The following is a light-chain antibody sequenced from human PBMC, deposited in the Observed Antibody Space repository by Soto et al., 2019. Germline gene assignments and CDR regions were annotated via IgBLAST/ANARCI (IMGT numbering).Light chain of an antibody. J-gene: IGLJ1*01. V-gene: IGLV2-14*01. CDR3: SSYTSSSRSV. CDR1: SSDVGGYNY. Sequence: QSVLAQPASVSGSPGQSITISCTGTSSDVGGYNYVSWYQQHPGKAPKLMIYDVSNRPSGVSNRFSGSKSGNTASLTISGLQAEDEADYYCSSYTSSSRSVFGTGTKVNVL. CDR2: DVS.